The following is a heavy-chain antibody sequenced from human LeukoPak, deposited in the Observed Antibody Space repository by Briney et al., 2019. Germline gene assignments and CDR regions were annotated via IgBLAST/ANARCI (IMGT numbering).Heavy chain of an antibody. CDR3: ARWDTAMVKGYYFDY. Sequence: SETLSLTCTVSGGSISSGGYYWSWIRQHPGKGLEWIGYIYYSGSTYYNPSLKSRVTISVDTSKNQFSLKLSSVTAADTAVYYCARWDTAMVKGYYFDYWGQGTLVTVSS. CDR1: GGSISSGGYY. J-gene: IGHJ4*02. CDR2: IYYSGST. V-gene: IGHV4-31*03. D-gene: IGHD5-18*01.